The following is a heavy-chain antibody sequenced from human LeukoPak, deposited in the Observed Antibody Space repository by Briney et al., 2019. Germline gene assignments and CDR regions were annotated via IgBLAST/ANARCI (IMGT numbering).Heavy chain of an antibody. V-gene: IGHV5-51*01. Sequence: GESLKISCKVSGDNFASYRIGWVRQMPGKGLEWMGFIYPGDSETKNSPSFQGQVTMSADKSISTAYLQRSSLKASDTAIYYCARLPFPGPWFGEATLTYFDYWGQGTLVTVSS. CDR2: IYPGDSET. D-gene: IGHD3-10*01. J-gene: IGHJ4*02. CDR3: ARLPFPGPWFGEATLTYFDY. CDR1: GDNFASYR.